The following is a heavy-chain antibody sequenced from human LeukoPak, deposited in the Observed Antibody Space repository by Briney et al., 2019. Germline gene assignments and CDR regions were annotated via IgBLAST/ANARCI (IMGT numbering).Heavy chain of an antibody. J-gene: IGHJ4*02. Sequence: SETLSLTCTVSGGSISTYYWNWVRQPPGKGLEWIGYIYYIGSANYNPSLKSRVTISVDTSKNQLSLRLSSVTAADTAVYYCVRAPFQRLVLDFWGQGTLVTVSS. V-gene: IGHV4-59*01. D-gene: IGHD6-13*01. CDR1: GGSISTYY. CDR2: IYYIGSA. CDR3: VRAPFQRLVLDF.